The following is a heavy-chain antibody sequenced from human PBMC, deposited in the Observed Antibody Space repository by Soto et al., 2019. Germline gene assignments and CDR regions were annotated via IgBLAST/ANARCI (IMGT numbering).Heavy chain of an antibody. Sequence: GGSLRLSCAAFGFTLDKYTMGWVRQAPGKGLEWVAESFSSGGTQYADSVKGRFTISRDNSRNMVFLHMNGLRVEDTALYYCARDREPDGIWTFDSWGQGALVTVSS. CDR2: SFSSGGT. V-gene: IGHV3-53*01. D-gene: IGHD3-9*01. CDR1: GFTLDKYT. J-gene: IGHJ4*02. CDR3: ARDREPDGIWTFDS.